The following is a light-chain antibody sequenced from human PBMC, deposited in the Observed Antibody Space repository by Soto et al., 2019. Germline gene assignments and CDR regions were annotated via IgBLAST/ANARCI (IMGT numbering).Light chain of an antibody. CDR2: DAS. J-gene: IGKJ4*01. V-gene: IGKV3-11*01. Sequence: EIVLTQSPATLSLSPGERATLSCRASQSVTSFLGWYQQKPGQAPRLLIYDASNRATGIPARFSGSGSGTDFTLTISSLELEDFAVYYCQQRSNWPSLTFGGGTKVEIK. CDR3: QQRSNWPSLT. CDR1: QSVTSF.